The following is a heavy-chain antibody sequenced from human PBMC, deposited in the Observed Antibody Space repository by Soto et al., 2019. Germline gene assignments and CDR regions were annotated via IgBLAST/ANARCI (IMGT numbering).Heavy chain of an antibody. D-gene: IGHD5-12*01. J-gene: IGHJ3*02. Sequence: GGSLRLSCAASGFTFSSYAMSWVRQAPGKGLEWVSAISGSGGSTYYADSVKGRFTISRDNSKNTLYLQMNSLRAEDTAVYYCAKDLHQMATIVDAFDTWGQGTMVTVS. CDR2: ISGSGGST. CDR3: AKDLHQMATIVDAFDT. CDR1: GFTFSSYA. V-gene: IGHV3-23*01.